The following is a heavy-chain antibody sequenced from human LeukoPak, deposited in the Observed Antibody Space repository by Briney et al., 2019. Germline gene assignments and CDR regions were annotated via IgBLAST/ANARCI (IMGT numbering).Heavy chain of an antibody. J-gene: IGHJ3*02. Sequence: SETLSLTCTVSGSISSYYWSWIRQPPGKGLEWIGYIYTSGSTNYNPSLKSRVTISVDTSKNQFSLDLSSVPAADTAVYYCARQKCTSTSCLTKNAFDIWGQGTMVTVSS. D-gene: IGHD2-2*01. CDR3: ARQKCTSTSCLTKNAFDI. CDR1: GSISSYY. CDR2: IYTSGST. V-gene: IGHV4-4*09.